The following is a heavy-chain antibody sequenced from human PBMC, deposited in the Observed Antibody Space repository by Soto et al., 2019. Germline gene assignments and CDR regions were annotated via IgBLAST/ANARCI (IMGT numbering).Heavy chain of an antibody. CDR2: ISSSSSYI. Sequence: EVQLVESGGGLVKPGGSLRLSCAASGFTFSSYSMNWVRQAPGKGLEWVSSISSSSSYIYYADSVKGRFTISRDNAKNSLYLQMKSLRAEDKAVYYCARVNSEFHILGSANYYHMDVWGKRATVNVSS. V-gene: IGHV3-21*01. CDR1: GFTFSSYS. CDR3: ARVNSEFHILGSANYYHMDV. J-gene: IGHJ6*03. D-gene: IGHD3-9*01.